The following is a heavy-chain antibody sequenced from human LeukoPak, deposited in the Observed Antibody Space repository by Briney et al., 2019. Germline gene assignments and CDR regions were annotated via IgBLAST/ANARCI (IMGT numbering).Heavy chain of an antibody. CDR2: INHSGIT. CDR3: ARGILTVDV. J-gene: IGHJ6*04. CDR1: GGSFSGDY. V-gene: IGHV4-34*01. Sequence: PSETLSLTCAVYGGSFSGDYWSWIRQPPRKWLEWIGEINHSGITNYNPSLKSPVTISVDTSKHQFSLKLSSVTAADTAVYYCARGILTVDVWGKGTTVTVSS. D-gene: IGHD3-9*01.